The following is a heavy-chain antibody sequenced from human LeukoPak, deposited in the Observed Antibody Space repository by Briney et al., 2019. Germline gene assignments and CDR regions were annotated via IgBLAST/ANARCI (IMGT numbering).Heavy chain of an antibody. CDR2: MHPGESEI. J-gene: IGHJ5*02. V-gene: IGHV5-51*01. D-gene: IGHD5/OR15-5a*01. CDR3: AKTIASLGSGARYFDP. CDR1: GYSFTNYC. Sequence: GESLKISCKASGYSFTNYCIAWVRQKPGKGLEWMGIMHPGESEINYSPSFEGQVTISADTSISTAYLEWYSLKASDSAIYYCAKTIASLGSGARYFDPWGQGTMITVSS.